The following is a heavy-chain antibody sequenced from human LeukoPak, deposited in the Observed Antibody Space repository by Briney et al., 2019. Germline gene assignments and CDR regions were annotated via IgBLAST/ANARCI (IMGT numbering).Heavy chain of an antibody. CDR2: IWYDGNNK. Sequence: PGGSLRLSCAASGFTFSSYGMHWVRQAPGKGLEWVAVIWYDGNNKYYADSVKGRFTISRDNSKNTLYLQMNSLRAEDTAVYYCAKDLMITMIVVPNGYWGQGTLVTVSS. CDR1: GFTFSSYG. V-gene: IGHV3-33*06. CDR3: AKDLMITMIVVPNGY. J-gene: IGHJ4*02. D-gene: IGHD3-22*01.